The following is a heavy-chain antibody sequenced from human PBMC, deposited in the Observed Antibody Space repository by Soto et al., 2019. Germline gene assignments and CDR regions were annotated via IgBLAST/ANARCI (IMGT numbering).Heavy chain of an antibody. J-gene: IGHJ6*02. CDR1: GYTFTSYA. CDR3: ARFIGGAYGMDV. V-gene: IGHV1-3*01. D-gene: IGHD2-15*01. Sequence: QVQLVQSGAEVKKPGASVKVSCKASGYTFTSYAMHWVRQAPGQRLEWMGWINVANGNTKYSQKFQDRVTITRDTSASTGYMELSSLRSEDTAVYYCARFIGGAYGMDVWGQGTTVTVSS. CDR2: INVANGNT.